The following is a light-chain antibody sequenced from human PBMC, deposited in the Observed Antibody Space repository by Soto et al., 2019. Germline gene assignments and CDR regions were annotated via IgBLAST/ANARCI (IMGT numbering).Light chain of an antibody. CDR3: MQALESPPT. CDR2: LGS. J-gene: IGKJ4*01. Sequence: IVMTQSPLSLPVTPGEPASISCRSSQSLLNRNGQNCLDWYLQKPGQSPQLLIHLGSVRASGVPDRFSGSRSGTDFTLKISRVEAEDVGVYFCMQALESPPTFGGGTKVEIK. CDR1: QSLLNRNGQNC. V-gene: IGKV2-28*01.